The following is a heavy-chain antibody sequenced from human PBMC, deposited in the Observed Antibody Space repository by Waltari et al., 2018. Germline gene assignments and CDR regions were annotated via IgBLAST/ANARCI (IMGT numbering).Heavy chain of an antibody. J-gene: IGHJ2*01. CDR3: ARGIRAVAGTRYFDL. CDR1: GGSFSGYY. CDR2: INHSGST. V-gene: IGHV4-34*01. D-gene: IGHD6-19*01. Sequence: QVQLQQWGAGLLKPSETLSLTCAVYGGSFSGYYCSWIRQPPGKGLEWIGEINHSGSTNYNPSLKSRVTISVDTSKNQFSLKLSSVTAADTAVYYCARGIRAVAGTRYFDLWGRGTLVTVSS.